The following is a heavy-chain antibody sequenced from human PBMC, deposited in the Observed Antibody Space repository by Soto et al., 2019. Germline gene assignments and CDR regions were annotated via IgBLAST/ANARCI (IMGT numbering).Heavy chain of an antibody. J-gene: IGHJ6*02. CDR1: GGSISSYY. CDR2: IYTSGST. D-gene: IGHD2-2*01. V-gene: IGHV4-4*07. Sequence: SETLSLTCTVSGGSISSYYWSWIRQPAGKGLEWIGRIYTSGSTNYNPSLKSRVTMSVDTSKNQFSLKLSSVTAADTAVYYCARGGEFRGTSFLRGDYYYGMDVWGQGTTVTVSS. CDR3: ARGGEFRGTSFLRGDYYYGMDV.